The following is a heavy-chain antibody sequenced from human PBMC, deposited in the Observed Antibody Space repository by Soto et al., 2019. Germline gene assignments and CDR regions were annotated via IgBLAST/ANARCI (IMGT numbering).Heavy chain of an antibody. CDR2: ISAYNGNT. CDR1: GYTFTSYG. Sequence: QVQLVQSGADVKKPGASVKVSCKASGYTFTSYGISWVRQAPGQGLEWMGWISAYNGNTNYAQKLQGRVTMTTDTSTSTAYMELRSLRSDDTAVYYCARMRWEPLWDTEGMDVWGQGTTVTVSS. D-gene: IGHD1-26*01. CDR3: ARMRWEPLWDTEGMDV. V-gene: IGHV1-18*01. J-gene: IGHJ6*02.